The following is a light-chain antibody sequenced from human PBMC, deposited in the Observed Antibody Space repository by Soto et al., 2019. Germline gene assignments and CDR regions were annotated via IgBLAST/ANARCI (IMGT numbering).Light chain of an antibody. Sequence: QSVLGQPASVSGSPGSSITISCTGTSSDIGGYDYVSWYQQRPGKAPKLMIYEVRYRPSGVSNRFSGSKSGNTASLTISGLQAEDEAVYSCCSYTRTRNHYFFGSGTKVTVL. V-gene: IGLV2-14*01. CDR2: EVR. CDR3: CSYTRTRNHYF. CDR1: SSDIGGYDY. J-gene: IGLJ1*01.